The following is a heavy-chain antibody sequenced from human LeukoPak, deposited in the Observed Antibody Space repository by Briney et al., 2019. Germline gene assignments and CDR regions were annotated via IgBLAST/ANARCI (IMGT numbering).Heavy chain of an antibody. CDR3: ASGAWAARLNS. V-gene: IGHV4-34*12. CDR1: GESLNYYY. J-gene: IGHJ4*02. CDR2: IFDGKTI. Sequence: RASDTLSLTCAVYGESLNYYYWSWIRQSPGKGLEWIGDIFDGKTINYNPSLKSRVTISAATSSQQFSLNLKSVTAADTAVYFCASGAWAARLNSWAQGALVIVPS. D-gene: IGHD4-23*01.